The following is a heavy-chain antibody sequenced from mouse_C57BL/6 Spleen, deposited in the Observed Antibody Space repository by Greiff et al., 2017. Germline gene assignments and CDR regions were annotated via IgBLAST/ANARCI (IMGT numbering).Heavy chain of an antibody. D-gene: IGHD4-1*01. CDR2: IDPSDIYT. CDR1: GYTFTSHW. V-gene: IGHV1-69*01. Sequence: VQLQQPGAELVMPGASVKLSCKASGYTFTSHWMHWVKQRPGQGLEWIGEIDPSDIYTNYNQKFKGKSTLTVDKSSSTAYMQRSSLTSEDSAVYYCARRDWDGFAYWGQGTLVTVSA. J-gene: IGHJ3*01. CDR3: ARRDWDGFAY.